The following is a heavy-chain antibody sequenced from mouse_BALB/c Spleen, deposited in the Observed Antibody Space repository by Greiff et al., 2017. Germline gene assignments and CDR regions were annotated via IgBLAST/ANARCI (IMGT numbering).Heavy chain of an antibody. CDR1: GFTFTAYY. CDR3: AREIGGGYDFLAMDY. Sequence: EVQVVESGGGLVQPGGSLRLSCATSGFTFTAYYMTWVRQPPGKALEWLGFIRNKANGYTTEYSASVKGRFTISRDNSQSILYLQMNTLRAEDSTTYYCAREIGGGYDFLAMDYWGQGTSVTVSS. V-gene: IGHV7-3*02. D-gene: IGHD2-14*01. CDR2: IRNKANGYTT. J-gene: IGHJ4*01.